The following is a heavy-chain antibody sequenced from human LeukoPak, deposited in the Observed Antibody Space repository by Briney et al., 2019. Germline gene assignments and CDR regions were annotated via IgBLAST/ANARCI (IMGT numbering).Heavy chain of an antibody. CDR3: ARYTAADH. Sequence: ASVKVSCKASGYTFTSYYMHWVRQAPGQGLEWMGIINPSGGSTSYAQKFQGRFTISRDNAKNSLYLQMNSLRAEDTAVYYCARYTAADHWGQGTLVTVSS. CDR2: INPSGGST. V-gene: IGHV1-46*01. D-gene: IGHD6-13*01. CDR1: GYTFTSYY. J-gene: IGHJ4*02.